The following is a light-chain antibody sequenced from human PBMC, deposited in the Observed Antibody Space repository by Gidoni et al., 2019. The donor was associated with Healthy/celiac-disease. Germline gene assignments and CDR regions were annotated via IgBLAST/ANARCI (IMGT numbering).Light chain of an antibody. CDR3: QQYDNLPFT. CDR2: DAS. Sequence: DIQMTQSPSSLSASVGDRVTITCQASQDTSNYLNWYQQKPGKAPKLLIYDASNLETGVPSRFSGSGSGTDFTFTISNLQPEDIATYYCQQYDNLPFTFXPXTKVDIK. CDR1: QDTSNY. V-gene: IGKV1-33*01. J-gene: IGKJ3*01.